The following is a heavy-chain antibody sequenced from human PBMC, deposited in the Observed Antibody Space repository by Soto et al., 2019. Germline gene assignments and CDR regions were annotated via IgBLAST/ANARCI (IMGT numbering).Heavy chain of an antibody. CDR3: AKDKLMVRGVIITAFDY. CDR1: GFTFSSYG. V-gene: IGHV3-30*18. CDR2: ISYDGSNK. J-gene: IGHJ4*02. Sequence: QVQLVESGGGVVQPGRSLRLSCAASGFTFSSYGMYWVRQAPGKGLEWVAVISYDGSNKYYADSVKGRFTISRDNSKNTLYLQMNSLRAEDTAVYYCAKDKLMVRGVIITAFDYWGQGTLVTVSS. D-gene: IGHD3-10*01.